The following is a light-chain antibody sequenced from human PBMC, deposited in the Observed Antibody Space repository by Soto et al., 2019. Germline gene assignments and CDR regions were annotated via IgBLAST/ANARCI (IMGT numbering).Light chain of an antibody. CDR3: TSYTTSSAHGV. CDR1: SSDVGGYNY. CDR2: EVS. V-gene: IGLV2-14*01. J-gene: IGLJ3*02. Sequence: QSALTQPASVSGSPGQSITISCTGTSSDVGGYNYVSWYQQHPGKAPKLMIYEVSNRPSGVSNRFSGSKSGNTASLTISGLHAEEEDDYCCTSYTTSSAHGVFGGGTKLTVL.